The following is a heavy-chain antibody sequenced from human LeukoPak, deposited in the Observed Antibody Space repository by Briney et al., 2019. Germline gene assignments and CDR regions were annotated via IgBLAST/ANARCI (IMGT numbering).Heavy chain of an antibody. CDR2: IYHSGST. CDR3: ARVSSEELDY. D-gene: IGHD1-1*01. J-gene: IGHJ4*02. Sequence: SETLSLTCAVSGGSISSGGYSWSWIRQPPGKGLEWIGYIYHSGSTYYNPSLKSRVTISVDRSKNQFSLKLSSVTAADTAVYYCARVSSEELDYWGQGTLVTVSS. CDR1: GGSISSGGYS. V-gene: IGHV4-30-2*01.